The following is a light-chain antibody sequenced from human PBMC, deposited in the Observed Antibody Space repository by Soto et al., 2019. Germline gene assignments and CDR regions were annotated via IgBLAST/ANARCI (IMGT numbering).Light chain of an antibody. J-gene: IGKJ1*01. V-gene: IGKV1-5*03. CDR2: KAS. Sequence: DIQMTQSPFTLSASVGDRVSITCRASQSISSWLAWYQQKPGKAPEPLIYKASSLESGIPSRFSGSGSGTEFTLTIISLQPDDFATYYCQQYKSYSRTFGQGTKVEIK. CDR3: QQYKSYSRT. CDR1: QSISSW.